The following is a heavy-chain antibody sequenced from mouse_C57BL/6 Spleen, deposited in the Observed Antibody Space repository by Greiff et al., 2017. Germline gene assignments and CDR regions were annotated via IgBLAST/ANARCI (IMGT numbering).Heavy chain of an antibody. CDR3: ARSGYGSSSYFDY. D-gene: IGHD1-1*01. Sequence: QVHVKQSGAELVRPGASVKLSCKASGYTFTDYYINWVKQRPGQGLEWIARIYPGSGNTYYNEKFKGKATLTAEKSSSTAYMQLSSLTSEDSAVYVCARSGYGSSSYFDYWGQGTTLTVSS. J-gene: IGHJ2*01. CDR2: IYPGSGNT. V-gene: IGHV1-76*01. CDR1: GYTFTDYY.